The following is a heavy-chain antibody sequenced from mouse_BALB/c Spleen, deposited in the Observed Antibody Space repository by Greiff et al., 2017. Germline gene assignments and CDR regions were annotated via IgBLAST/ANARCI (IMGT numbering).Heavy chain of an antibody. CDR2: ISSGGST. Sequence: EVKLMESGGGLVKPGGSLKLSCAASGFTFSSYAMSWVRQTPEKRLEWVASISSGGSTYYPDSVKGRFTIPRDNARNILYLQMSSLRSEDTAMYYCAREDYYGAWFAYWGQGTLVTVSA. V-gene: IGHV5-6-5*01. CDR3: AREDYYGAWFAY. D-gene: IGHD1-2*01. CDR1: GFTFSSYA. J-gene: IGHJ3*01.